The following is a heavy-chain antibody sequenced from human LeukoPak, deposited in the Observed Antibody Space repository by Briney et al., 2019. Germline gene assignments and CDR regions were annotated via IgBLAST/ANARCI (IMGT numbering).Heavy chain of an antibody. CDR1: GFTFDGYA. CDR3: AKGGIHRGYYYYYMDV. D-gene: IGHD6-13*01. Sequence: AGGSLRLSWAASGFTFDGYAMHWVRQAPGKGLEWVSGIRWKSDNIGYADSGKGRCTISRDHAKKSLYLQMNSLRVEDTALYYCAKGGIHRGYYYYYMDVWGKGTTVIISS. CDR2: IRWKSDNI. V-gene: IGHV3-9*01. J-gene: IGHJ6*03.